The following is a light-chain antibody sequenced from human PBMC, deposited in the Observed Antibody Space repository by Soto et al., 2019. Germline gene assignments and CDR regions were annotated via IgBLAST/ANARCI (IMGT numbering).Light chain of an antibody. Sequence: EIVLTQSPATLSLSPGERATLSCRASQTVSNYLAWYQQKPGQAPRLLIYDASSRATGIPARFSGSGSVTDFTLTISSLEPADFAVSYCQQRQTFGQGTRLEIK. CDR1: QTVSNY. CDR3: QQRQT. J-gene: IGKJ5*01. CDR2: DAS. V-gene: IGKV3-11*01.